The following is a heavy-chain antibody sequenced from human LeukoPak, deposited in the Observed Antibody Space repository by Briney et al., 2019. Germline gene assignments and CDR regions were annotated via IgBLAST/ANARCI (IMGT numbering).Heavy chain of an antibody. D-gene: IGHD6-13*01. CDR2: INHSGST. J-gene: IGHJ5*02. CDR3: ARDLLIAAAGTPA. CDR1: GGSFSGYY. V-gene: IGHV4-34*01. Sequence: SETLSLTCAVYGGSFSGYYWSWIRQPPGKGREWIGEINHSGSTNYNPSLKSLFTISVDTSKNQSSLKLSSVTAAGTAVYYCARDLLIAAAGTPAWGQGTLVTVSS.